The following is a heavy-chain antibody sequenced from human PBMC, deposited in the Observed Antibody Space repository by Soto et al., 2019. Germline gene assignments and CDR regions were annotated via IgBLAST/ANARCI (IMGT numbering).Heavy chain of an antibody. Sequence: SETLSLTCAVYGGSFSGYYWSWLRQPPGKGLEWIGEINHSGSTNYNPSLTIRVTISVDTSKNQFSLELSSANDADTAVYYCGRVGHIVVVTASEGAFDIWRQGKMVTV. CDR2: INHSGST. D-gene: IGHD2-21*02. J-gene: IGHJ3*02. CDR1: GGSFSGYY. V-gene: IGHV4-34*01. CDR3: GRVGHIVVVTASEGAFDI.